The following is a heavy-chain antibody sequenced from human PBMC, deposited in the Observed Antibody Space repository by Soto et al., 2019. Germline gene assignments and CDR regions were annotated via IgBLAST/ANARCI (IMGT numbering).Heavy chain of an antibody. D-gene: IGHD3-22*01. J-gene: IGHJ6*02. CDR3: AKGDDSSRTLYYYGMDV. CDR1: GFTFSSYA. CDR2: ISGSGGST. V-gene: IGHV3-23*01. Sequence: PGGSLRLSCAASGFTFSSYAMSWVRQAPGKGLEWVSAISGSGGSTYYADSVKGRFTISRDNSKNTLYLQMNSLRAEDTAVYYCAKGDDSSRTLYYYGMDVWGQGTTVTVSS.